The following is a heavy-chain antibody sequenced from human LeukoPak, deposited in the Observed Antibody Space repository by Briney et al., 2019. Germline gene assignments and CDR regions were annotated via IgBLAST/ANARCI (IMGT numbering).Heavy chain of an antibody. J-gene: IGHJ4*02. Sequence: QPGGSLRLSCAVSGFTFSSRLMHWVRQAPGKGLAWVALIKDDGTTNYADSVRGRFTASRDDAKNTVYLQMSSLRADDTAVYYCHPLSYVSNWGQGTLVTVSA. CDR3: HPLSYVSN. D-gene: IGHD3-22*01. CDR1: GFTFSSRL. CDR2: IKDDGTT. V-gene: IGHV3-74*01.